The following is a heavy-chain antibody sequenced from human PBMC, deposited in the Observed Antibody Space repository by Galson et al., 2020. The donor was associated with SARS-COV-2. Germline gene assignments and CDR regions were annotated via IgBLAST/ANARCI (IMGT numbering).Heavy chain of an antibody. CDR1: GYTFTSYG. CDR3: ASAFYYDSSGYYYDY. D-gene: IGHD3-22*01. Sequence: ASVKVSCKASGYTFTSYGISWVRQAPGQGLEWMGRISAYNGNTNYAQKLQGRVTMTTDTSTSTAYMELRSLRSDDTAVYYCASAFYYDSSGYYYDYWGQGTLVTVSS. CDR2: ISAYNGNT. V-gene: IGHV1-18*01. J-gene: IGHJ4*02.